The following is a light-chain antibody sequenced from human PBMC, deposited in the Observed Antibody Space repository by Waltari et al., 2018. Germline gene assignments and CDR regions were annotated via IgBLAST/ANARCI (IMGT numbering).Light chain of an antibody. J-gene: IGLJ1*01. CDR2: EVI. CDR3: SSYAGSNNFV. V-gene: IGLV2-8*01. CDR1: SSDVGTYDY. Sequence: QSALTQPPSASGSPGQSVTIPCTGTSSDVGTYDYVPWYQQHPGKAPKLMIYEVIERPSGVPDRFSGSKSGNTASLTVSGLQAEDEADYYCSSYAGSNNFVFGTGTKVTVL.